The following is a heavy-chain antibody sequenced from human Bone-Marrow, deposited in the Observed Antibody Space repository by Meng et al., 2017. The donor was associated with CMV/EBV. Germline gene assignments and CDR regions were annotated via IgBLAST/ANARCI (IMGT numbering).Heavy chain of an antibody. D-gene: IGHD3-9*01. V-gene: IGHV3-15*01. J-gene: IGHJ4*02. CDR2: IKSKTDGGTT. CDR3: TAETYYDILTGGGDY. Sequence: GGSLRLSCAASGFTFSNARMSWVRQAPGKGLEWVGRIKSKTDGGTTDYAAPVKGKFTISRDDSKKTPYLQMNSLKTDDTAVYYCTAETYYDILTGGGDYWGQGTLVTVSS. CDR1: GFTFSNAR.